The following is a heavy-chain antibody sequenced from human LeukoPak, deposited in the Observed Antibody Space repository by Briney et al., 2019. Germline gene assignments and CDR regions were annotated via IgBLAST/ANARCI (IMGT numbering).Heavy chain of an antibody. CDR1: GFTFSSYS. CDR2: ISSSSSYI. J-gene: IGHJ5*02. Sequence: PGGSLRLSCTASGFTFSSYSMNWVRQAPGKGLEWVSSISSSSSYIYYADSVKGRFTISRDNAKNSLYLQMNSLRAEDTAVYYCARETYYYESSGSYNWFGPWGQGTLVTVSS. V-gene: IGHV3-21*01. CDR3: ARETYYYESSGSYNWFGP. D-gene: IGHD3-22*01.